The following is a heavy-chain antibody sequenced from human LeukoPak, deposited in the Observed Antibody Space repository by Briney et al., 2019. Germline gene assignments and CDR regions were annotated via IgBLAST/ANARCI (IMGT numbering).Heavy chain of an antibody. D-gene: IGHD3-9*01. V-gene: IGHV1-2*02. CDR1: GYTFTGYY. J-gene: IGHJ6*02. Sequence: GASVKVSCKASGYTFTGYYMHWVRQAPGQGLEWMGWINPSSGGTNYAQKFQGRVTMTRDTSISTAYMELSRLRSDDTAVYYCARVDDILTGYYKGAYYYYGMDVWGQGTTVTVSS. CDR3: ARVDDILTGYYKGAYYYYGMDV. CDR2: INPSSGGT.